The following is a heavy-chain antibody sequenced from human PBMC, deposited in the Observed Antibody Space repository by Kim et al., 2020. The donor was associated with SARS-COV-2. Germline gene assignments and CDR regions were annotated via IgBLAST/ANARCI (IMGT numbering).Heavy chain of an antibody. Sequence: GGSLRLSCAASGFTFSSYSMNWVRQAPGKGLEWVSSISSSSSYIYYADSVKGRFTISRDNAKNSLYLQMNSLRAEDTAVYYCARDYYGSGRWGYGMDVWGQGTTVTVSS. V-gene: IGHV3-21*01. CDR1: GFTFSSYS. J-gene: IGHJ6*02. CDR3: ARDYYGSGRWGYGMDV. D-gene: IGHD3-10*01. CDR2: ISSSSSYI.